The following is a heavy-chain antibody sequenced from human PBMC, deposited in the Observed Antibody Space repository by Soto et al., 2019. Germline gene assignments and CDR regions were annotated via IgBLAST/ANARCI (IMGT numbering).Heavy chain of an antibody. J-gene: IGHJ4*02. Sequence: EVQLVESGGGLVKPGGSLRLSCAASGFTFSSYSMNWVRQAPGKGLEWVSAISSSSSYIYYADSVNGRFTISRDNAKSSVYLQMSILRAEDTAVYYCASEGGGYSYSYPAWGQGTLVTVYS. V-gene: IGHV3-21*01. D-gene: IGHD5-18*01. CDR3: ASEGGGYSYSYPA. CDR1: GFTFSSYS. CDR2: ISSSSSYI.